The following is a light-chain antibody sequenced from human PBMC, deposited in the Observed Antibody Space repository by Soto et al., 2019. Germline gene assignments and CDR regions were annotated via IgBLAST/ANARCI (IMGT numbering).Light chain of an antibody. CDR3: QQYNNWPRT. J-gene: IGKJ5*01. CDR2: GAS. Sequence: EIVMTQSPATLSVSPGERATLSCRASQSVSSNLAWYQQKPGQPPRLLIYGASTRATGIPARFSGSGSGTEFTLTISSLQSEDFAVYYCQQYNNWPRTFGQGKRLEIK. V-gene: IGKV3-15*01. CDR1: QSVSSN.